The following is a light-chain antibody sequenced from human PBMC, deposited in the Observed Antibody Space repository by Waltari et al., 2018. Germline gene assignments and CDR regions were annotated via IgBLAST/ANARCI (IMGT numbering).Light chain of an antibody. CDR2: DAS. CDR1: EAINKW. V-gene: IGKV1-5*01. J-gene: IGKJ4*01. CDR3: QQYFGLPLT. Sequence: DTQLSQFPSTLPASVGDRVTITCRAREAINKWLAWYQQKPGKAPKVLIYDASTLQSGVPSRFSGSGSGTEFTLTIDSLQAEDVAVYYCQQYFGLPLTFGGGTKLEIK.